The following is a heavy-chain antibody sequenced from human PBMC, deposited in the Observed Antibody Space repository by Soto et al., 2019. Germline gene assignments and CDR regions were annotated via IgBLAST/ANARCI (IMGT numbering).Heavy chain of an antibody. Sequence: ASVKVSCKASGYTFTGYYIHWVRQAPGQGLEWMGWINPNSGGTSYAQKFQGWVTMTRDTSISTAYMELSRLISDDTAVYYWARHNCSCGSCYSQACKDVWGQGTKVTVS. J-gene: IGHJ6*02. CDR2: INPNSGGT. CDR1: GYTFTGYY. CDR3: ARHNCSCGSCYSQACKDV. V-gene: IGHV1-2*04. D-gene: IGHD2-15*01.